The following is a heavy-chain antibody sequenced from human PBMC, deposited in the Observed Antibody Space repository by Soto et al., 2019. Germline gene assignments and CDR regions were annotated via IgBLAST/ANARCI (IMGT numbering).Heavy chain of an antibody. CDR1: GFTFSSYA. Sequence: EVQLLESGGGLVQPGGSLRLSCAASGFTFSSYAMSWVRQAPGKGLEWVSAISGSGGSTYYADSVKGRFTISRDNSKNTLYLQMNSLRAEDTAVYYCAKDLPRFWSGYVNYYYYGMDVWVQGTTVTVSS. CDR3: AKDLPRFWSGYVNYYYYGMDV. V-gene: IGHV3-23*01. D-gene: IGHD3-3*01. J-gene: IGHJ6*02. CDR2: ISGSGGST.